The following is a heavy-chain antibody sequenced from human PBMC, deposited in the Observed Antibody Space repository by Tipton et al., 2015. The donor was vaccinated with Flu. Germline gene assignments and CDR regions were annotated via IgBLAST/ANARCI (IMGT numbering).Heavy chain of an antibody. D-gene: IGHD3-16*01. V-gene: IGHV4-61*02. CDR2: LYTAGGT. CDR3: ERQRSYYDTSGPRGGGFYLDY. Sequence: TLSLTCTVSGASISSGSFYWTWLRQPAGKGLEWIGRLYTAGGTTYNSSLKSRVTISLDTPKNQFSLSLNSVTASDTAVYFCERQRSYYDTSGPRGGGFYLDYWGQGALVTVSS. J-gene: IGHJ4*02. CDR1: GASISSGSFY.